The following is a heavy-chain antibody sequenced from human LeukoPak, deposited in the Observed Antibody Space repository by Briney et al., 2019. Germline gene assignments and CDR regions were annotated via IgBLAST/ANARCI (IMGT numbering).Heavy chain of an antibody. V-gene: IGHV4-59*12. D-gene: IGHD3-16*01. CDR1: GVSISSYY. CDR2: IYYSGST. J-gene: IGHJ6*03. CDR3: ARVRSKDVWRSYWSYYSYYYMDV. Sequence: SETLSFTCTDSGVSISSYYWSWIRQPPGKGLEWIGCIYYSGSTNYNPSLKSRVTMSVDTSKNQFSLKLTSVTAADTAVYYCARVRSKDVWRSYWSYYSYYYMDVWGKGTTVTISS.